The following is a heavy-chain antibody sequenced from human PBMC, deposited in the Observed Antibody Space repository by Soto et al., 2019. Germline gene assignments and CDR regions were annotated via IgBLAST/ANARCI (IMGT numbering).Heavy chain of an antibody. J-gene: IGHJ3*02. V-gene: IGHV3-7*04. Sequence: QTGGSLRLSCAASGFTFSSYWMTWVRQAPGKGLEWVANIKQDGSEKFYVDSVKGRFTISRDNAKNSLYMQMNSLRAEDTAVYYCARGAGSYFRRVVGAFDIWGQGTMVTVSS. CDR3: ARGAGSYFRRVVGAFDI. D-gene: IGHD3-10*01. CDR1: GFTFSSYW. CDR2: IKQDGSEK.